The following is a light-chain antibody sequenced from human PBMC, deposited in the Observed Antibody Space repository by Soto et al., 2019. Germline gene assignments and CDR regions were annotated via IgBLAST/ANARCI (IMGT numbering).Light chain of an antibody. V-gene: IGLV4-69*01. CDR1: SGHSNYA. CDR3: QTWDAGIGV. CDR2: VKGDGSH. Sequence: QLVLTQSPSASASLGASVKLTCTLSSGHSNYAVTWHQQQPEKGPRYLMRVKGDGSHSKGDGIPDRFSGSSSGAERYLTISSLQSEDEADYYCQTWDAGIGVFGGGTKLTVL. J-gene: IGLJ3*02.